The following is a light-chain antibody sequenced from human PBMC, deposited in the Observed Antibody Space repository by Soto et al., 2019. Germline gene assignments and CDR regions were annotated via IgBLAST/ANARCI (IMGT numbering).Light chain of an antibody. V-gene: IGLV1-44*01. CDR1: TSNIGINT. Sequence: QSVLTQPPSASGTPGQRVTISCSGSTSNIGINTVNWYQQLPGTAPKLLIYSNSQRPSGVPDRFSGSKSGTSASLAISGLQPEDESDYYCAVWDDSLNGPVFGGGTKLTVL. J-gene: IGLJ2*01. CDR3: AVWDDSLNGPV. CDR2: SNS.